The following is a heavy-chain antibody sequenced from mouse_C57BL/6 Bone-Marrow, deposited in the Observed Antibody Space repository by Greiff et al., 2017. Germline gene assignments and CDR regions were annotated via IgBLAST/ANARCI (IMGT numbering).Heavy chain of an antibody. D-gene: IGHD1-1*01. J-gene: IGHJ4*01. Sequence: EVQVVESGGGLVQPKGSLKLSCAASGFSFNTYAMNWVRQAPGKGLEWVARIRSKSNNYATYYADSVKDRITISRDDSESMLYLQMNNLKTEDTAMYYCVRDYGSSYDDAMDYWGQGTSVTVSS. V-gene: IGHV10-1*01. CDR3: VRDYGSSYDDAMDY. CDR1: GFSFNTYA. CDR2: IRSKSNNYAT.